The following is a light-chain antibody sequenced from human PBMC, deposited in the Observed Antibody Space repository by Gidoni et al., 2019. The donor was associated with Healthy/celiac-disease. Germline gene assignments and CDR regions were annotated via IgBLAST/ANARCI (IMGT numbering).Light chain of an antibody. CDR3: QQYNNWPPLT. J-gene: IGKJ4*01. V-gene: IGKV3-15*01. Sequence: EIVMTQSPATLSVSPGERATLSCRPSQSVSSNLAGYQQKPGQAPRLLIYGASTRDTGIPARCSGSGSGTEFTLTISSRQSEDFAVYYCQQYNNWPPLTFGGGTKVEIK. CDR1: QSVSSN. CDR2: GAS.